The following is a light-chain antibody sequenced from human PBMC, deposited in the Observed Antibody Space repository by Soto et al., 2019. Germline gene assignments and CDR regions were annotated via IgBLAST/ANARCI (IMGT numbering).Light chain of an antibody. J-gene: IGLJ1*01. CDR2: EVT. CDR3: SSYTLSSTPL. Sequence: QSVLTQLASVSGSPGQSIAISCSGSSSDLGIYNYVTWYQQHPGKVPKLIIFEVTNLPSADSNCFSGSKSGTTASLTISGRQAKDEADYCCSSYTLSSTPLFGTG. CDR1: SSDLGIYNY. V-gene: IGLV2-14*01.